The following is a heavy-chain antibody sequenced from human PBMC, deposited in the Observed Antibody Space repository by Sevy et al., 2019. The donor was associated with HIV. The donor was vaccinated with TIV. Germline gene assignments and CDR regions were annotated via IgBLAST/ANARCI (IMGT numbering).Heavy chain of an antibody. J-gene: IGHJ3*02. CDR2: INPRTGDT. V-gene: IGHV1-2*06. Sequence: ASVKVSCKASGYTFSDNYMHWVRQAPGQGLEWVGRINPRTGDTKYAQKFQGRVTVTRDTSISTAYMELSRLTSDDTAIYYCANDKLLDAFDIWGQGTRVTVSS. CDR3: ANDKLLDAFDI. D-gene: IGHD2-15*01. CDR1: GYTFSDNY.